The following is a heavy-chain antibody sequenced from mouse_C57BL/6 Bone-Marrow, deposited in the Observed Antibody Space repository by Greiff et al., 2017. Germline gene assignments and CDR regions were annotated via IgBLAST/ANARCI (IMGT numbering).Heavy chain of an antibody. V-gene: IGHV1-81*01. Sequence: QVTLKESGAELARPGASVKLSCKASGYTFTSYGISWVKQRTGQGLEWIGEIYPRSGNNYYNEKFKGKATLNADKSSNTAYMELRSLTSEDSAVYFCARPYFDYWGPGTTLTVSS. CDR2: IYPRSGNN. CDR3: ARPYFDY. CDR1: GYTFTSYG. J-gene: IGHJ2*01.